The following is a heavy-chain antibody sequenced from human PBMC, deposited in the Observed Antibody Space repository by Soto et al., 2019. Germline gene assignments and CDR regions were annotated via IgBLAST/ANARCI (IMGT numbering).Heavy chain of an antibody. CDR3: ATQEVGGTYVYKFDP. CDR2: IYYSGST. Sequence: QLHLRESGPGLVKPSETLSLTCTVSGGSITSSSYSWGWIRQPPGKGLDWIGSIYYSGSTYYNPSLKSRVTISVDTSKIQFSLKLSSVTAADTAVYYCATQEVGGTYVYKFDPWGQGTLVTVSS. V-gene: IGHV4-39*01. J-gene: IGHJ5*02. D-gene: IGHD1-26*01. CDR1: GGSITSSSYS.